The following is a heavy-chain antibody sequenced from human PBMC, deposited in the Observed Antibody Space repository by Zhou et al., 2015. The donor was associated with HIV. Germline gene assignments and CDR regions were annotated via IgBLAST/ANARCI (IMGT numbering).Heavy chain of an antibody. V-gene: IGHV1-69*06. J-gene: IGHJ2*01. Sequence: QAQLEQSGAEVKKPGSSVRVSCKASGGTFFSYGISWIRQAPGQGLEWMGGIIPVFGTANYAQNFQDRLTITADKSTNTAYMELSRLRSEDTAAYYCAREGWGSWYFDLWGRGTLVSVSS. D-gene: IGHD7-27*01. CDR2: IIPVFGTA. CDR3: AREGWGSWYFDL. CDR1: GGTFFSYG.